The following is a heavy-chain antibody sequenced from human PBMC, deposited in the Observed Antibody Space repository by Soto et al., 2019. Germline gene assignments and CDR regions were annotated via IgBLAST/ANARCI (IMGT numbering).Heavy chain of an antibody. CDR2: ISGSGGTI. CDR1: GFTFSDFA. D-gene: IGHD6-19*01. Sequence: EVQVLESGGGLVQPGGSLRLSCVASGFTFSDFAMSWVRQAPGKGLEWVSSISGSGGTIYYAASVKGRFTISRDNSNNTLYLQMHSLRADDTAVYFCAKVRGSGWYFHYGGQGTLVAASS. CDR3: AKVRGSGWYFHY. V-gene: IGHV3-23*01. J-gene: IGHJ4*02.